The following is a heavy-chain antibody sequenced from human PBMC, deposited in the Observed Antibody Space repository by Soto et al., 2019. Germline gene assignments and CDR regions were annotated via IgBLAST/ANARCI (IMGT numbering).Heavy chain of an antibody. CDR3: ARVRYCSGGSCLNWFDP. J-gene: IGHJ5*02. CDR2: INHSGST. CDR1: DGSISGYY. V-gene: IGHV4-34*01. D-gene: IGHD2-15*01. Sequence: SETLSFTCGVYDGSISGYYWSLIRQPPGKGLEWIGEINHSGSTNYNPSLKSRVTISVDTSKNQFSLKLSSVTAADTAVYYCARVRYCSGGSCLNWFDPWGQGTLGTV.